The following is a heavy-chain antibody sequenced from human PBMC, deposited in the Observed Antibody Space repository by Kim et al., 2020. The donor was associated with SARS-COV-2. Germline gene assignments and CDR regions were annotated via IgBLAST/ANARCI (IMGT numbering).Heavy chain of an antibody. J-gene: IGHJ6*02. V-gene: IGHV3-23*01. CDR2: ISGSGGST. CDR1: GFTFSSYA. D-gene: IGHD1-26*01. CDR3: ASRPRNIVGATGAYYGMDV. Sequence: GGSLRLSCAASGFTFSSYAMSWVRQAPGKGLEWVSAISGSGGSTYYADSVKGRFTISRDNSKNTLYLQMNSLRAEDTAVYYCASRPRNIVGATGAYYGMDVWGQGTTVTVSS.